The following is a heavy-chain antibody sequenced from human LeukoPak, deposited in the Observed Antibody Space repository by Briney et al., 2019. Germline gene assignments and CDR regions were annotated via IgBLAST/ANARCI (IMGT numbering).Heavy chain of an antibody. CDR1: GGTFRSYA. Sequence: SVKVSCKTSGGTFRSYAISWVRQAPGLGLEWMGGIIPIFDTTNYAQKFQGRVTMTEDTSTDTAYMELSSLRSGDTAVYYCATDVGAVAGPYWGQGTLVTVSS. D-gene: IGHD6-19*01. V-gene: IGHV1-69*06. J-gene: IGHJ4*02. CDR2: IIPIFDTT. CDR3: ATDVGAVAGPY.